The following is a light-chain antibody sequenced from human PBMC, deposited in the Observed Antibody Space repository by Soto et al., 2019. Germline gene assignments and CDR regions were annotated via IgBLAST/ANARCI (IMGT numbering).Light chain of an antibody. J-gene: IGKJ1*01. CDR1: QNINSN. V-gene: IGKV3D-15*01. CDR3: QHYNSSDPEGP. Sequence: EIVLTQSPVTLSVSPGERATLSCRASQNINSNLAWYQQKPGQAPTLLIYGSLTRVMGIPVRFSGSESGTEFTLTISRLKYQDFAVSYSQHYNSSDPEGPLGQGTKVAIK. CDR2: GSL.